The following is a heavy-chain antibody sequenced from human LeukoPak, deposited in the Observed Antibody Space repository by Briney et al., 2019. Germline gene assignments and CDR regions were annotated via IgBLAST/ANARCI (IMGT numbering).Heavy chain of an antibody. J-gene: IGHJ5*02. V-gene: IGHV3-7*01. Sequence: TGGSLRLSCAASGFTFSSYVMHWVRQAPGKGLEWVANIKQDGTEKYYVDSVKGRFTISRDNAKNSLYLQMNSLRAEDTAVYYCARLISYYGSGSYPNWFDPWGQGTLVTVSS. CDR1: GFTFSSYV. D-gene: IGHD3-10*01. CDR3: ARLISYYGSGSYPNWFDP. CDR2: IKQDGTEK.